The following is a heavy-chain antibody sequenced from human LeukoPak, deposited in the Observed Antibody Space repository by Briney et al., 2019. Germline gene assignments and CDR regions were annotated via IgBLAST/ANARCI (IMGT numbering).Heavy chain of an antibody. J-gene: IGHJ5*02. CDR1: GGSISSSSYY. Sequence: SETLSLTCTVSGGSISSSSYYWGWIRQPPGKGLEWIGNIYYSGSTYYNPSLKSRVTLSVDPSKNQFSLKLSSVTAADTAVYYCARRLVRGMRFDPWGQGTLVTVSS. V-gene: IGHV4-39*01. CDR2: IYYSGST. D-gene: IGHD3-10*01. CDR3: ARRLVRGMRFDP.